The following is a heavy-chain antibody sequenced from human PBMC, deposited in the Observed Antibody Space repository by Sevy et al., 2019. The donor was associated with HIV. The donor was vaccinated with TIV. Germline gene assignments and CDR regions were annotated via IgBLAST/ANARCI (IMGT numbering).Heavy chain of an antibody. D-gene: IGHD3-22*01. J-gene: IGHJ6*02. CDR3: AAYSSGYRYYGMDV. CDR2: TYYTGST. V-gene: IGHV4-59*01. Sequence: SETLSLTCTVSGGSISVYYWNWIRQYPGKGLEWIGYTYYTGSTSYNPSLKSRVTISLDTSKSQFSLKLTSVTAADTAVYYYAAYSSGYRYYGMDVWGQGTTVTVSS. CDR1: GGSISVYY.